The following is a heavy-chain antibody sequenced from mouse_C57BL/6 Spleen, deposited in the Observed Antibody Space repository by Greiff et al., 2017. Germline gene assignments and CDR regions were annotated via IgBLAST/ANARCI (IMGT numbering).Heavy chain of an antibody. Sequence: QVQLQQPGAELVKPGASVKLSCKASGYTFTSYWMQWVKQRPGQGLEWIGEIDPSDSYTNYNQKFKGKATLTVDTSSSTPYMQLSSLTSEDSAVYYCARGACNYLVGYWGQGTTRTVAS. D-gene: IGHD2-1*01. V-gene: IGHV1-50*01. CDR3: ARGACNYLVGY. J-gene: IGHJ2*01. CDR2: IDPSDSYT. CDR1: GYTFTSYW.